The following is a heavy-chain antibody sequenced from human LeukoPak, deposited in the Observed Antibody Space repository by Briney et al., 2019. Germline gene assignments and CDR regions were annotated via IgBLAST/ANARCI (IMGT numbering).Heavy chain of an antibody. CDR2: IYWDVDT. V-gene: IGHV2-5*02. Sequence: SGPTLVKPTQTLTLTCTFSGFSISTSGVGVGWIRHPPGKALEWLALIYWDVDTRYSPTLRNRLTVTRDPSKNHVVLTLINVDPVDTATYFCAHTIRRGLNLENNYFDPWGQGALVTVSS. D-gene: IGHD5-24*01. CDR1: GFSISTSGVG. J-gene: IGHJ5*02. CDR3: AHTIRRGLNLENNYFDP.